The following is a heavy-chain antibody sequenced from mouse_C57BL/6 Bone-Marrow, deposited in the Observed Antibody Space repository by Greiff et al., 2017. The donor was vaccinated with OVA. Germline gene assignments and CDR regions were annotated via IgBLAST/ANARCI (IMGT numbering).Heavy chain of an antibody. CDR2: IYPRSGNT. Sequence: VQLQQSGAELARPGASVKLSCKASGYTFTSYGISWVKQRPGQGLEWIGEIYPRSGNTYYNEKFKGKATLTADKSSSTAYMELRSLTSEDSAVYFCARSAHYYGSSFCYAMDYWGQGTPVTVSS. V-gene: IGHV1-81*01. CDR1: GYTFTSYG. CDR3: ARSAHYYGSSFCYAMDY. D-gene: IGHD1-1*01. J-gene: IGHJ4*01.